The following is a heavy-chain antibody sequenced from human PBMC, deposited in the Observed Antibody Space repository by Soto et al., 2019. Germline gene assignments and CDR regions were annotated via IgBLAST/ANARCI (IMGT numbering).Heavy chain of an antibody. CDR2: ISGSGGST. CDR3: AKVSYDFWSGLSLGVGDYWYFDL. CDR1: GFTFSSYA. D-gene: IGHD3-3*01. J-gene: IGHJ2*01. V-gene: IGHV3-23*01. Sequence: EVQLLESGGGLVQPGGSLRLSCAASGFTFSSYAMSWVRQAPGKGLEWVSAISGSGGSTYYADSVKGRFTISRDNSKNTLYLQMNSLRAEDTAVYYCAKVSYDFWSGLSLGVGDYWYFDLWGRGTLVTVSS.